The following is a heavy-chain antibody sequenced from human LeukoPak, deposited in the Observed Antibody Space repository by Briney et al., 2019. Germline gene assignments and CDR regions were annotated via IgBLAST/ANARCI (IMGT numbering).Heavy chain of an antibody. J-gene: IGHJ4*02. CDR1: GGSISSYY. V-gene: IGHV4-59*12. CDR2: IYYSGST. D-gene: IGHD1-26*01. Sequence: SETLSLTCTVSGGSISSYYWSWIRQPPGKGLEWIGYIYYSGSTNYNPSLKSRVTISVDKSKNQFSLKLSSVTAADTAVYYCATGGSGGYYALDYWGQGTLVTVSS. CDR3: ATGGSGGYYALDY.